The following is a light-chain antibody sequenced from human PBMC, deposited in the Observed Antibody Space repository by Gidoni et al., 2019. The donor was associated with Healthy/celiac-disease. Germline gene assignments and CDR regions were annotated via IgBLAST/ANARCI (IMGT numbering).Light chain of an antibody. Sequence: DIQMNQSPSTLSASVGDRVTITCRASQSISSWLAWYQQKPGKAPKLLIYDASSLESGVPSRFSGSGSGTEFTLTISSLQPDDFATYYCQQYNSYSPTFGGXTKVEIK. J-gene: IGKJ4*01. CDR2: DAS. V-gene: IGKV1-5*01. CDR1: QSISSW. CDR3: QQYNSYSPT.